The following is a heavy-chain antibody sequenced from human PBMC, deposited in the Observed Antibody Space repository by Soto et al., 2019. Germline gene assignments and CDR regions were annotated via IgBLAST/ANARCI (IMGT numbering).Heavy chain of an antibody. V-gene: IGHV3-7*01. CDR2: IKQDGSEK. CDR1: GFTFSSYW. J-gene: IGHJ6*03. Sequence: GSLRLSCAASGFTFSSYWMSWVRQAPGKGLEWVANIKQDGSEKYYVDSVKGRFTISRDNAKNSLYLQMNSLRAEDTAVYYCARYSAPYYYYMDVWGKGTTVTVSS. D-gene: IGHD2-15*01. CDR3: ARYSAPYYYYMDV.